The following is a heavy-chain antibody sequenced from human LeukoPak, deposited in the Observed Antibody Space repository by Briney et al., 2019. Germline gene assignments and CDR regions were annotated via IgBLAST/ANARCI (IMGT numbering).Heavy chain of an antibody. D-gene: IGHD2-15*01. CDR1: EYTFTNYY. J-gene: IGHJ4*02. CDR3: ARTPLVGSGYFDY. Sequence: GASVKVSCKASEYTFTNYYIHWVRQAPGQGLGWMGIINPSRGNTAYAQMFQGRLTMPRDTSTSTVYMELSSLRSEDTAVYYCARTPLVGSGYFDYWGQGTLVAVSS. V-gene: IGHV1-46*01. CDR2: INPSRGNT.